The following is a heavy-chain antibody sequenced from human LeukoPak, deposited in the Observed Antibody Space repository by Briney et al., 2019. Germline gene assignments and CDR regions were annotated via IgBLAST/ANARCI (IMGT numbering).Heavy chain of an antibody. V-gene: IGHV3-48*02. Sequence: HSGGSLRLSCAASGFTFSSYSMNWVRQAPGKGLEWVSYISSSSSTIYYADSVKGRFTISRDNAKNSLYLQMNSLRDEDTAVYYCVAWDFWSGYYDYYYYGMDVWGQGTTVTVSS. CDR3: VAWDFWSGYYDYYYYGMDV. D-gene: IGHD3-3*01. J-gene: IGHJ6*02. CDR1: GFTFSSYS. CDR2: ISSSSSTI.